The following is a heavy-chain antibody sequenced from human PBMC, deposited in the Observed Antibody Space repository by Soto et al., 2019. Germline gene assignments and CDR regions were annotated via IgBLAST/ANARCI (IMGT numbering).Heavy chain of an antibody. CDR3: AKAQLSGTDIVVVVAANFDY. CDR1: GFTFSSYA. V-gene: IGHV3-23*01. Sequence: GGSLRLSCAASGFTFSSYAMSWVRQAPGKGLEWVSAISGSGGSTYYADSVKGRFTISRDNSKNTLYLQMNSLRAEDTAVYYCAKAQLSGTDIVVVVAANFDYWGQGTLVTVSS. D-gene: IGHD2-15*01. J-gene: IGHJ4*02. CDR2: ISGSGGST.